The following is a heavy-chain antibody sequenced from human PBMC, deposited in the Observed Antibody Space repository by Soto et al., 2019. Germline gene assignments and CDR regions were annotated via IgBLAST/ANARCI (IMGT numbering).Heavy chain of an antibody. V-gene: IGHV4-61*01. CDR3: ARGYYGSGSYYNVDWFDP. J-gene: IGHJ5*02. CDR1: GGSVSSGSYH. D-gene: IGHD3-10*01. CDR2: IYYRGST. Sequence: QVQLQESGPGLVKPSETLSLTCTVSGGSVSSGSYHWSWIRQPPGKGLEWIGYIYYRGSTNYNPSLKSRVTISVDTSKNQFSLKMSSVTAADTAVYYCARGYYGSGSYYNVDWFDPWGQGTLVTVSP.